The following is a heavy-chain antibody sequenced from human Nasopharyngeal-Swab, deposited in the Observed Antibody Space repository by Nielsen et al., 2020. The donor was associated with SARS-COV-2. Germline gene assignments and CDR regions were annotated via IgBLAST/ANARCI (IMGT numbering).Heavy chain of an antibody. V-gene: IGHV1-2*02. CDR2: INPNSGGT. CDR1: GYTFTGYY. D-gene: IGHD7-27*01. Sequence: ASMKVSCKASGYTFTGYYMHWVRQAPGQGLEWMGWINPNSGGTNYAQKFQGRVTMTRDTSISTAYMELSRLRSDDTAVYYCARDDLTAYDAFDIWGQGTMVTVSS. J-gene: IGHJ3*02. CDR3: ARDDLTAYDAFDI.